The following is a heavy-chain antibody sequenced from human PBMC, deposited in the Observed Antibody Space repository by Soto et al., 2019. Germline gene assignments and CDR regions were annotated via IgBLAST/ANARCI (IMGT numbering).Heavy chain of an antibody. D-gene: IGHD3-10*01. CDR3: ARAGDTMIRGVIIMNYYGMDV. J-gene: IGHJ6*02. V-gene: IGHV4-38-2*01. Sequence: SETLSLTCVVSGYSISSGYYWGWIRQPPGKGLEWIGNVHHSGITYYNPSLKSRVSISRDTSKNHYSLNLSSVAAADTAVYYCARAGDTMIRGVIIMNYYGMDVWGHGTTVTVSS. CDR1: GYSISSGYY. CDR2: VHHSGIT.